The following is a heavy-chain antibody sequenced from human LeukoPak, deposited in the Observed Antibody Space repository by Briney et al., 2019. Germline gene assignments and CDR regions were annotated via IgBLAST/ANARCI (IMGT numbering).Heavy chain of an antibody. Sequence: PSETLSLTCTVYGGSFSGHYWSWIRQSPGQGLEWIAEINHSGSTNYNPSLKSRVTISVDTSKNQFSLKLSSVTAADTAVYYCARGPTSSGWYRWFDPWGQGTLVTVSS. CDR1: GGSFSGHY. CDR3: ARGPTSSGWYRWFDP. J-gene: IGHJ5*02. CDR2: INHSGST. D-gene: IGHD6-19*01. V-gene: IGHV4-34*01.